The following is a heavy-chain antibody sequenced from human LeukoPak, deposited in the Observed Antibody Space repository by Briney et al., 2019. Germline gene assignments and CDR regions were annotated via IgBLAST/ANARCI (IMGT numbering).Heavy chain of an antibody. CDR1: GFTFSSYR. J-gene: IGHJ4*02. D-gene: IGHD3-16*01. CDR3: AKGGGVDY. V-gene: IGHV3-30*18. Sequence: ARSLSLSCAASGFTFSSYRMHWVRHAPGNGLEWVAVISYDGSNKYYADSVKGRFTISRDNSKNTLYLQMNSLRAEDTAVYYCAKGGGVDYWGQGTLVTVSS. CDR2: ISYDGSNK.